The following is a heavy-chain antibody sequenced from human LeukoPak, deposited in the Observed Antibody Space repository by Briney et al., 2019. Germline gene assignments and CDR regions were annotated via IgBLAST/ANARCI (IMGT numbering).Heavy chain of an antibody. CDR3: ARGWELDP. D-gene: IGHD1-26*01. CDR2: IKQDGADK. J-gene: IGHJ5*02. CDR1: GFTFSNYH. V-gene: IGHV3-7*05. Sequence: GGSLRLSCAASGFTFSNYHMTWVRQAPGKGLEWVANIKQDGADKYYVDSVKGRFTISRDNAKNSLYLQMNSLRVEDTAVYYCARGWELDPWGQGTLVTVSS.